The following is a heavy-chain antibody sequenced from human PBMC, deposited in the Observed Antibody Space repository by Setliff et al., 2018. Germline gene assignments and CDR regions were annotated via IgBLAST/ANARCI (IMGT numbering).Heavy chain of an antibody. D-gene: IGHD3-22*01. V-gene: IGHV4-39*07. J-gene: IGHJ5*02. CDR3: ARGPYNIYDRSGYRFTNWFDP. CDR1: GGSISSSSYY. Sequence: SETLSLTCTVSGGSISSSSYYWGWIRQPPGKGLEWIGSIYYSGSTYYNPSLKSRVTISVDTSKKQFSLKLSSVTAADTAVYYCARGPYNIYDRSGYRFTNWFDPWGQGILVTVSS. CDR2: IYYSGST.